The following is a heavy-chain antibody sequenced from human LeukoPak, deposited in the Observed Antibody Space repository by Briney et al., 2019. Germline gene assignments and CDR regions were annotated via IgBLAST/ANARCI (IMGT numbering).Heavy chain of an antibody. CDR1: GFTFSIYA. CDR2: ISGSGGTA. V-gene: IGHV3-23*01. D-gene: IGHD3-9*01. CDR3: TRDLMDYDVSTGLHHYYMDV. Sequence: GGSLRLSCAASGFTFSIYAMSWVRQAPGEGLEWVSAISGSGGTAYYADSVKGRFTISRDNSKNTLYLQMNSLRAEDTAVYYCTRDLMDYDVSTGLHHYYMDVWGQGTTVTVSS. J-gene: IGHJ6*02.